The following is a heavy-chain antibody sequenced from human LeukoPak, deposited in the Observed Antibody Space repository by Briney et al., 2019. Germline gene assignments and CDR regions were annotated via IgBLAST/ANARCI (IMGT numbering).Heavy chain of an antibody. V-gene: IGHV4-59*10. D-gene: IGHD3-22*01. Sequence: SKTLSLTCAVYGGSFSGYYWSWIRQPAGKGLEWIGRIYTSGSTNYNPSLKSRVTMSVDTSKNQFSLKLSSVTAADTAVYYCARGHYYDSGTFDYWGQGTLVTVSS. CDR2: IYTSGST. J-gene: IGHJ4*02. CDR3: ARGHYYDSGTFDY. CDR1: GGSFSGYY.